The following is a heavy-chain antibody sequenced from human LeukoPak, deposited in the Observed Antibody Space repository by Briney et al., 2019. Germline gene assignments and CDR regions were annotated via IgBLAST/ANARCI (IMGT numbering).Heavy chain of an antibody. CDR3: ARSGYQPSDYMDV. J-gene: IGHJ6*03. Sequence: PGRSLRLSCAASGFTFSSYCMHWVRQAPGKGLEWVAVIWYDGSNKYYADSVKGRFTISRDNSKNTLYLQMNSLRAEDTAVYYCARSGYQPSDYMDVWGKGTTVTVSS. D-gene: IGHD3-22*01. V-gene: IGHV3-33*01. CDR2: IWYDGSNK. CDR1: GFTFSSYC.